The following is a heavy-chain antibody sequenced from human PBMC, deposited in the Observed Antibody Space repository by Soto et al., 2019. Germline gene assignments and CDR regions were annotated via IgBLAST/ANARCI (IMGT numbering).Heavy chain of an antibody. Sequence: GGSLRLSCAASGFTFSSYWMSWVRQAPGKGLEWVANIKQDGSEKYYVDSVKGRFTISRDNAKNSLYLQMNSLRAEDTAVYYCARESYDSRDAFDIWGQGPMVTVSS. CDR1: GFTFSSYW. D-gene: IGHD3-3*01. V-gene: IGHV3-7*01. CDR2: IKQDGSEK. J-gene: IGHJ3*02. CDR3: ARESYDSRDAFDI.